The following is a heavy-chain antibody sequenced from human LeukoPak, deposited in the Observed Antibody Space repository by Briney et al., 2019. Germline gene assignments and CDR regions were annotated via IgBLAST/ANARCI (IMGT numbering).Heavy chain of an antibody. CDR2: ISAYNGNT. D-gene: IGHD1-26*01. CDR1: GYTFTSYG. CDR3: ATSKGSRVGATMDY. J-gene: IGHJ4*02. Sequence: APVKVSCKASGYTFTSYGISWVRQAPGQGVEWMGWISAYNGNTNYAQKLQGRVTMTTDTSTSTAYMELRSLRSDDTAVYYCATSKGSRVGATMDYWGQGTLVTVSS. V-gene: IGHV1-18*01.